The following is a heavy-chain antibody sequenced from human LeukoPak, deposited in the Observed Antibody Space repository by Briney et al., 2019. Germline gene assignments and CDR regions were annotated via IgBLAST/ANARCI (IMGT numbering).Heavy chain of an antibody. CDR3: ARDYGSGYFDY. V-gene: IGHV3-74*01. D-gene: IGHD4-17*01. CDR2: INSDGSST. J-gene: IGHJ4*02. CDR1: GFTFSSYW. Sequence: GGSLRLSCAASGFTFSSYWMHWVRHAPGKGLVWVSRINSDGSSTSYADSVKGRFTISRDNAKNTLYLQMNSLRAEDTAVYYCARDYGSGYFDYWGQGTLVTVSS.